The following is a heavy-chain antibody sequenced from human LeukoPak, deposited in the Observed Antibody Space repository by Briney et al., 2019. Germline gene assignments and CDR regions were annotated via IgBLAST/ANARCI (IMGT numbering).Heavy chain of an antibody. CDR1: GFTFEEHG. Sequence: PGGSLRLSCAASGFTFEEHGMSWVRQAPGKGLEWVSGINWNGGSTGHGESAKGRFTISRDNAKNSLYLQMNSLRAEDTALYYCAGGDSSGWYFDYWGQGILVTVSS. CDR2: INWNGGST. CDR3: AGGDSSGWYFDY. D-gene: IGHD6-19*01. V-gene: IGHV3-20*04. J-gene: IGHJ4*02.